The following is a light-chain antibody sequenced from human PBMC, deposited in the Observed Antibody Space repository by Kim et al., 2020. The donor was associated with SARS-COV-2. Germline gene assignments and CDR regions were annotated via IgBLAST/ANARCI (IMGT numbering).Light chain of an antibody. Sequence: SASVGDRVTITCRASQGISSYLAWYQQKPGKAPDLLIYAASTLQSGVPSRFSGSGSGTAFTLTISSLQPEDSATYYCQQLNSFPRTFGGGTKLEI. V-gene: IGKV1-9*01. CDR2: AAS. CDR3: QQLNSFPRT. J-gene: IGKJ4*01. CDR1: QGISSY.